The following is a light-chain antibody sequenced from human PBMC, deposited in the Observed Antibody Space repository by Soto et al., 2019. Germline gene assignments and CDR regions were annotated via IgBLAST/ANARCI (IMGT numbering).Light chain of an antibody. J-gene: IGKJ1*01. CDR1: QTVRNNY. CDR3: QHYNSYSEA. Sequence: EFVLTQSPGTLPLSPGERASLSCRASQTVRNNYLAWYQQKPGQAPRLLIYDASSRATGIPDRFSGGGSGTDFTLTISSLQPDDFATYYCQHYNSYSEAFGQGTKVDIK. CDR2: DAS. V-gene: IGKV3-20*01.